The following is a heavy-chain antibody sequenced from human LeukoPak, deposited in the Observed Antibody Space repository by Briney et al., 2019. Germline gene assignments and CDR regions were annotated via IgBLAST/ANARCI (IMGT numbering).Heavy chain of an antibody. CDR3: ARGGWLGKPQRVDY. CDR2: ISGSGGNT. J-gene: IGHJ4*02. D-gene: IGHD6-19*01. CDR1: GFTFSSYA. V-gene: IGHV3-23*01. Sequence: GGSLRLSCAASGFTFSSYAMSWVRQAPGKGLEWVSIISGSGGNTYNADSVKGRFTISRDNSKNTLYLQMNSLRAEDTAVYYCARGGWLGKPQRVDYWGQGTLITVSS.